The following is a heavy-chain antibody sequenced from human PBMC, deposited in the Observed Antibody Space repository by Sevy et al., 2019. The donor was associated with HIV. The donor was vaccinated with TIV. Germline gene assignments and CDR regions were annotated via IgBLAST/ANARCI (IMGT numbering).Heavy chain of an antibody. V-gene: IGHV3-48*02. CDR1: GFTFSDYS. J-gene: IGHJ4*02. D-gene: IGHD4-17*01. CDR2: ISSSSSPI. Sequence: GSLRLSCAASGFTFSDYSMNWVRQAPGKGLEWISYISSSSSPIFYADSVKGRFTISRDNAKNSLSLQMNSLRDEDTAVYYCARNGDYDYWGQGTLVTVSS. CDR3: ARNGDYDY.